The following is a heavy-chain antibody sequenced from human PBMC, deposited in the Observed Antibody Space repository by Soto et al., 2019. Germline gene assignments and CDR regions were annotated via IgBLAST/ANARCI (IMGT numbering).Heavy chain of an antibody. CDR2: IVVGSGNT. Sequence: VASVKVSCKASGFTFTNSAVQWVRQARGQRLEWIGWIVVGSGNTIYAQKFQQRVTITRDMSTSTAYMELSSLRSEDTAVYYCAAIAVAGRSYYYGMDVWGQGTTVTVSS. D-gene: IGHD6-19*01. V-gene: IGHV1-58*01. CDR1: GFTFTNSA. CDR3: AAIAVAGRSYYYGMDV. J-gene: IGHJ6*02.